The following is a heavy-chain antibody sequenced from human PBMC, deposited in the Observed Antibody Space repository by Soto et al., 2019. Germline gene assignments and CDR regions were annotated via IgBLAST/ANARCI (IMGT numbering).Heavy chain of an antibody. V-gene: IGHV3-23*01. CDR1: GFTFSSCA. CDR2: ISGSGGTT. J-gene: IGHJ2*01. Sequence: GGSLRLSCAASGFTFSSCAMSWVRQAPGKGLEWVSTISGSGGTTYYTDSVRGRFTISRDNSKNTLYLQMNGLRVEDTAVYSGVKSLQYFEVGGFDLWGRGTLVTVSS. CDR3: VKSLQYFEVGGFDL.